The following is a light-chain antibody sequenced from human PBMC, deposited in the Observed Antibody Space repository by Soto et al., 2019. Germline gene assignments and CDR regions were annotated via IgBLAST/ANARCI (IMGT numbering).Light chain of an antibody. CDR1: QSVSSN. CDR2: GAS. Sequence: EIVMTQSPATLSVSPGERATLSCRASQSVSSNLAWYQQKPGQAPRLLIYGASTRATGIPARFRGSGSGTEFTLTISSLQSEDFAVYYCQQYNNWPAWTFGQGTKVELK. J-gene: IGKJ1*01. V-gene: IGKV3-15*01. CDR3: QQYNNWPAWT.